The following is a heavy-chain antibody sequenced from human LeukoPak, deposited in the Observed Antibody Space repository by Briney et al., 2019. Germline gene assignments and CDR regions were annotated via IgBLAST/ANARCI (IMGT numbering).Heavy chain of an antibody. D-gene: IGHD2-15*01. J-gene: IGHJ5*02. V-gene: IGHV3-23*01. CDR2: ISGSGGST. CDR1: GFTFSSYA. CDR3: AKYGVVLNWFDP. Sequence: PGGSLRLSCAASGFTFSSYAMSWVRQAPGKGLEWVSAISGSGGSTYYADSVKGRFTISRDNSKNTLYLQMNSLRAEDTAVYYRAKYGVVLNWFDPWGQGTLVTVSS.